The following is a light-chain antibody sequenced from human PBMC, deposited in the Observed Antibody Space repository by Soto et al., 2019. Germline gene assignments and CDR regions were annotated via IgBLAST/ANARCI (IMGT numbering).Light chain of an antibody. Sequence: DIGEAQSPLSLPVTPWGPASNPCKACQNLLRGYGANYLDWYLQKPRQSPQPLIHLAYNRASGVPDRFRGSGSGTDFTLHISRVEAEDVGVYYCMQALQTLTFGPGTKVDV. J-gene: IGKJ3*01. CDR3: MQALQTLT. CDR2: LAY. V-gene: IGKV2-28*01. CDR1: QNLLRGYGANY.